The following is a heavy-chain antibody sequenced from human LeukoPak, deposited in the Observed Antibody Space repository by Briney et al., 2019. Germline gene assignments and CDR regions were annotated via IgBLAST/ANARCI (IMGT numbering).Heavy chain of an antibody. CDR2: IRSKAYGGTT. CDR3: TRDRSYDSSGYYSGDY. CDR1: GLTFGDYA. D-gene: IGHD3-22*01. Sequence: TGGSLRLSCTASGLTFGDYAMSWVRQAPGKGLEWVGFIRSKAYGGTTEYAASVKGRFTISRDDSKSIAYLQMNSLKTEDTAVYYCTRDRSYDSSGYYSGDYWGQGTLVTVSS. V-gene: IGHV3-49*04. J-gene: IGHJ4*02.